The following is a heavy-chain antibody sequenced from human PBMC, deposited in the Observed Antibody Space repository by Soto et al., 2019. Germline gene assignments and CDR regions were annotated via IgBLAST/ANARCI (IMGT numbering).Heavy chain of an antibody. CDR3: ATNTPRGRGHYYYYGMDV. V-gene: IGHV3-21*01. CDR2: ISSSSSYI. J-gene: IGHJ6*02. D-gene: IGHD2-15*01. CDR1: GFTFSSYS. Sequence: EVQLVESGGGLVKPGGSLRLSCAASGFTFSSYSMNWVRQAPGKGLEWVSSISSSSSYIYYADSVKGRFTISRDNAKNSLYLQMNSLRGEDTAVYYCATNTPRGRGHYYYYGMDVWGLGTTVTVSS.